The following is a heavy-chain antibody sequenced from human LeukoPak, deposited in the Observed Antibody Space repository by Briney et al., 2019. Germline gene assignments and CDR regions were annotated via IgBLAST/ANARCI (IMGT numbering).Heavy chain of an antibody. Sequence: PSETLSLTCTVSGGSISSYYWSWIRQPPGKGLEWIGYIYYSGSTNYNPSLKSRVTILVDTSKNQFSLKLSSVTAADTAVYYCARERRAINWFDPWGQGTLVTVSS. CDR3: ARERRAINWFDP. V-gene: IGHV4-59*01. D-gene: IGHD5-24*01. CDR1: GGSISSYY. CDR2: IYYSGST. J-gene: IGHJ5*02.